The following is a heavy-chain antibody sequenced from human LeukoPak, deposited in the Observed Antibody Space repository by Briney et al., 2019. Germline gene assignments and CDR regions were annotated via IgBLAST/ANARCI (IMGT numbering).Heavy chain of an antibody. CDR3: ARDLGYGDYDDAFDI. CDR1: GGTFISYA. D-gene: IGHD4-17*01. V-gene: IGHV1-18*01. CDR2: ISAYNGNT. J-gene: IGHJ3*02. Sequence: GASVKVSCKASGGTFISYAISWVRQAPGQGLEWMGWISAYNGNTNYAQKLQGRVTMTTDTSTSTAYMELRSLRSDDTAVYYCARDLGYGDYDDAFDIWGQGTMVTVSS.